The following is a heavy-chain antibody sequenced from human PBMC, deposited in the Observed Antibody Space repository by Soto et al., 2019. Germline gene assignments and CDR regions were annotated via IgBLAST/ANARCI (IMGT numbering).Heavy chain of an antibody. CDR2: IYYSGST. Sequence: SETLSLTCTVSGASMSSGGYYWTWIRQSPGKGLEWIGYIYYSGSTYYNPSLKSRVTISLDTSRSQFSLTLHSVTAADTALYYCARTYGRNFDYWGQGTLVTVSS. J-gene: IGHJ4*02. CDR1: GASMSSGGYY. CDR3: ARTYGRNFDY. V-gene: IGHV4-31*03. D-gene: IGHD3-10*01.